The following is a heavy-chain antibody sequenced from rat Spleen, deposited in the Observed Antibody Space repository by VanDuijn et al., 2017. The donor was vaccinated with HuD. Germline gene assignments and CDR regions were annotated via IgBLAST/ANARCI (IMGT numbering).Heavy chain of an antibody. CDR1: GFSLTSYT. J-gene: IGHJ2*01. CDR3: TTASYYSSYMDVMDA. Sequence: VQLKESGPGLVQPSQTLSLTCTVSGFSLTSYTVSWVRQPPGKGLEWVASISYDGGSTFYRDSVKGRFTISRDNAKSSLYLRMDSLRSEDTATYYCTTASYYSSYMDVMDAWGQGVMVTVSS. D-gene: IGHD1-2*01. V-gene: IGHV5-20*01. CDR2: ISYDGGST.